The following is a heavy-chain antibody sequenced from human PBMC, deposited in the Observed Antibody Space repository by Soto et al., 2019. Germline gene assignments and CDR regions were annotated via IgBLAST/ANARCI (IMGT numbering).Heavy chain of an antibody. V-gene: IGHV3-66*01. CDR1: GFTVSSNY. Sequence: PGGSLRLSCAASGFTVSSNYMSWVRQAPGKGLEWVSVIFSGGSIYYADSVKGRFTISKDNFKNTVSLQMNSLRAEDTALYYCARDRSFETYYNEPDAFDIWGQGTMVTVSS. CDR3: ARDRSFETYYNEPDAFDI. D-gene: IGHD3-10*01. CDR2: IFSGGSI. J-gene: IGHJ3*02.